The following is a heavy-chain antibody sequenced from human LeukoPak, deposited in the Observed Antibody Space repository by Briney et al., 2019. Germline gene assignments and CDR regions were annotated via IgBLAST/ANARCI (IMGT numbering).Heavy chain of an antibody. Sequence: GGSLRLSCAASGFTFSGYGMHWVRQAPGKGLEWVAFIRHDESETFYADSVKGRFAISRDNSMNTLFLQMNSLGPDDTAVYYCARALRFLEWLFYDYWGQGTLVTVSS. V-gene: IGHV3-30*02. D-gene: IGHD3-3*01. CDR3: ARALRFLEWLFYDY. CDR2: IRHDESET. CDR1: GFTFSGYG. J-gene: IGHJ4*02.